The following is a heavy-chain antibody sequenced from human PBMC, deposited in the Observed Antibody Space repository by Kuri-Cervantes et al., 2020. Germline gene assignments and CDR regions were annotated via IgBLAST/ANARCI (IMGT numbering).Heavy chain of an antibody. CDR3: ARLCILTGCDY. J-gene: IGHJ4*02. CDR2: IYYSGST. V-gene: IGHV4-39*01. Sequence: SETLSLTCNVSGGSISSSSYYWAWIRQSPGKGLEWIGSIYYSGSTYYNPSLKSRVTISVDTSKNQFSLKLSSVTAADTAVYYCARLCILTGCDYWGQGTLVTVSS. D-gene: IGHD3-9*01. CDR1: GGSISSSSYY.